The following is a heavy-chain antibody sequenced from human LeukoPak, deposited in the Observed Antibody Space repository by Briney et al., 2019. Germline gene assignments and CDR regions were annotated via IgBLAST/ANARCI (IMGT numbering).Heavy chain of an antibody. CDR1: GRSISSYY. V-gene: IGHV4-59*01. CDR3: ARGSGSKDY. J-gene: IGHJ4*02. Sequence: PSETLTLTCTVSGRSISSYYWSWIRQPPGKGLEWIGYIYYSGSTNYNPSLKSRVTISVDTSKNQFSLNLSSVTAADTAVYYCARGSGSKDYWGQGTLVTVSS. D-gene: IGHD1-26*01. CDR2: IYYSGST.